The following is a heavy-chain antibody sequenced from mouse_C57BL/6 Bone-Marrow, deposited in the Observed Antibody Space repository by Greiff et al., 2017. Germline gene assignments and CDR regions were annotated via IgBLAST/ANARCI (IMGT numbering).Heavy chain of an antibody. V-gene: IGHV1-82*01. D-gene: IGHD2-10*02. J-gene: IGHJ3*01. Sequence: VQLQQSGPELVKPGASVKISCKASGYAFSSSWMNWVKQRPGKGLEWIGRIYPGDGDTNYNGKFKGKATLTADKSSSTAYMQLSSLTSEDSAVDFCARSYGNFFRFAYWGEGALVTVSA. CDR1: GYAFSSSW. CDR2: IYPGDGDT. CDR3: ARSYGNFFRFAY.